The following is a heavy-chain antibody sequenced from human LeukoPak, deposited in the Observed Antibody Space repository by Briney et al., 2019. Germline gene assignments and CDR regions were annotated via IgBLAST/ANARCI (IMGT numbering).Heavy chain of an antibody. J-gene: IGHJ6*02. CDR2: INSDGSST. D-gene: IGHD2-2*01. CDR1: GFTFSSYW. Sequence: GGSLRLSCAASGFTFSSYWMHWVRHAPGMGLVWVSRINSDGSSTSYADSVKGRFTISRDNAKNTLYLQMNSLRAEDTAVYYCARGNTPRYCSSTSCSSYYYYYGMDVWGQGTTVTVSS. CDR3: ARGNTPRYCSSTSCSSYYYYYGMDV. V-gene: IGHV3-74*01.